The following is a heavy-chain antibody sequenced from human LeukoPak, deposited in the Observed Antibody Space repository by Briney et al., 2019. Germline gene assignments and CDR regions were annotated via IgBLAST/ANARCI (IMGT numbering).Heavy chain of an antibody. V-gene: IGHV3-48*01. CDR3: ARDIKLVRGYYFDY. CDR1: GFTFNSYS. Sequence: GGSLRLSCAASGFTFNSYSMNWVRQAPGKGLEWVSYITSTSRTIYYADSVKSRFTISRDNAKNSLYLQMNSLRAEDTAVYYCARDIKLVRGYYFDYRGQGTLVTVSS. D-gene: IGHD6-13*01. CDR2: ITSTSRTI. J-gene: IGHJ4*02.